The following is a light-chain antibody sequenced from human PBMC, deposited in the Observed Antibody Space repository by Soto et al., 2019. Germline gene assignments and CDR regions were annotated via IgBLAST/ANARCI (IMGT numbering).Light chain of an antibody. Sequence: EIVMTQSPATLSVSPGERATLSCRASETVNNNLAWFQQKPGQAPRPLIYDASTRATGVPARFSGSGSGTDFTLTISSLQPEDFATYYCQQSYITPNTFGQGTRLEIK. J-gene: IGKJ5*01. CDR3: QQSYITPNT. CDR2: DAS. V-gene: IGKV3-15*01. CDR1: ETVNNN.